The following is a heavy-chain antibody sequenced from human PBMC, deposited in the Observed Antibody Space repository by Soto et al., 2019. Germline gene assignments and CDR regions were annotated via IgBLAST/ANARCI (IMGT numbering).Heavy chain of an antibody. CDR1: GGSISSYY. CDR3: ARDRGCGGSSVGYYFDC. CDR2: IYTSGST. V-gene: IGHV4-4*07. Sequence: QVQLQESGPGLVKPSETLSLTCTVSGGSISSYYWRWIRQPAGKGLEWLGRIYTSGSTNYNPSLKSRVTMSVDTSKNQFSLKRSSVTAADTAVYYCARDRGCGGSSVGYYFDCWGQGTLVTVSA. D-gene: IGHD2-15*01. J-gene: IGHJ4*02.